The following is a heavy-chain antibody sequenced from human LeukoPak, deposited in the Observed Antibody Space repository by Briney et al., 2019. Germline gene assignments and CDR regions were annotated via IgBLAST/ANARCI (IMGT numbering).Heavy chain of an antibody. Sequence: GGSLRLSCAASGFTFRSYNMNWVRQAPGKGLEWVAVISYDGSNKYYADSVKGRFTISRDNSKNTLYLQMNSLRAEDTAVYYCARGMRIAAAGSRRQSYYYYMDVWGKGTTVTVSS. CDR1: GFTFRSYN. J-gene: IGHJ6*03. D-gene: IGHD6-13*01. V-gene: IGHV3-30*03. CDR3: ARGMRIAAAGSRRQSYYYYMDV. CDR2: ISYDGSNK.